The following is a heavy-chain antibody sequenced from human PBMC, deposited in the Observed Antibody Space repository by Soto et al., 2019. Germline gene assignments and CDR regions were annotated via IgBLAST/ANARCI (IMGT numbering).Heavy chain of an antibody. CDR2: ISYDGSNK. D-gene: IGHD3-9*01. CDR1: GFTFSSYG. CDR3: AKDPAVLRYFDWPLYPFDY. J-gene: IGHJ4*02. V-gene: IGHV3-30*18. Sequence: GGSLRLSCAASGFTFSSYGMHWVRQAPGKGLEWVAVISYDGSNKYYADSVKGRFTISRDNSKNTLYLQMNSLRAEDTAVYYCAKDPAVLRYFDWPLYPFDYRGQGTLVTVSS.